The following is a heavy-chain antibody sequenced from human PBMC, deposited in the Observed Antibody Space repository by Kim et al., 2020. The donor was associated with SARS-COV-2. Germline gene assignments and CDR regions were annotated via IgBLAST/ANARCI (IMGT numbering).Heavy chain of an antibody. CDR1: GYTLTELS. CDR3: ATFLGYCSGGSCYPYYYYGMDV. D-gene: IGHD2-15*01. CDR2: FDPEDGET. V-gene: IGHV1-24*01. Sequence: ASVKVSCKVSGYTLTELSMHWVRQAPGKGLEWMGGFDPEDGETIYAQKFQGRVTMTEDTSTDTAYMELSSLRSEDTAVYYCATFLGYCSGGSCYPYYYYGMDVWGQGTTVTVSS. J-gene: IGHJ6*02.